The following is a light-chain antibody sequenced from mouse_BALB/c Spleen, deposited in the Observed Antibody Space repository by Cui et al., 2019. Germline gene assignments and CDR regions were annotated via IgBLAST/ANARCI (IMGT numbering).Light chain of an antibody. CDR1: SSVSY. CDR3: QQWSSNPRT. J-gene: IGKJ1*01. V-gene: IGKV4-71*01. CDR2: LTF. Sequence: QIVLTQSPAIMSASPGEKVTMTCSASSSVSYMHWHQQKPGASPRLWIYLTFNLASGVPARFSGSGSGTSYSLSISSMEAEDAATYYCQQWSSNPRTFGGGTKLEIK.